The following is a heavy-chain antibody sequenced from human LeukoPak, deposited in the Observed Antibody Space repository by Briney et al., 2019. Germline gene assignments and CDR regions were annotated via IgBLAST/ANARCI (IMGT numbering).Heavy chain of an antibody. CDR1: GYSFNNYW. J-gene: IGHJ4*02. D-gene: IGHD6-6*01. CDR3: ARQYSRSSPFDY. CDR2: IYPGDSDT. V-gene: IGHV5-51*01. Sequence: GESLKISCKGSGYSFNNYWIGWVRQMPGKGLEWMGIIYPGDSDTRYSPSFQGQVTISADKSINTAYLRWSSLKASDTAMYYCARQYSRSSPFDYWGQGTLVTVPS.